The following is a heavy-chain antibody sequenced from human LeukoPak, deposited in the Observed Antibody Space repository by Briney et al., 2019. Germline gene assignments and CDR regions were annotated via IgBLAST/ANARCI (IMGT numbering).Heavy chain of an antibody. J-gene: IGHJ4*02. CDR2: IYYSGST. D-gene: IGHD3-10*01. CDR1: GGSISSGGYY. V-gene: IGHV4-31*03. CDR3: ARRGERFGELLTFDY. Sequence: SQTLSLTCTVAGGSISSGGYYWSWIRQHPGKGLEWIGYIYYSGSTYYNPSLKSRVTISVDTSKSQFSLKLSSVTAADTAVYYCARRGERFGELLTFDYWGQGTLVTVSS.